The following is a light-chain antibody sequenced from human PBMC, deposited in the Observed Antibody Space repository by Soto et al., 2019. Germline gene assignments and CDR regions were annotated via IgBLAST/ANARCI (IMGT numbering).Light chain of an antibody. CDR1: QSVSSSY. CDR2: DSS. CDR3: QQYGSSPQT. J-gene: IGKJ2*01. V-gene: IGKV3D-20*01. Sequence: EIVLTQSPATLSLSPGERATLSCGASQSVSSSYLAWYQQKPGLAPRLLIYDSSYRATGIPDRFSGSGSGTDFTLTISRLEPEDFAMYYCQQYGSSPQTFGQGTKVEIK.